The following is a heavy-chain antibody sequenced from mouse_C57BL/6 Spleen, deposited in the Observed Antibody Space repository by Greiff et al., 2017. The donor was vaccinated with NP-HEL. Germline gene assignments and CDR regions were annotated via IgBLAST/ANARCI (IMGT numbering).Heavy chain of an antibody. V-gene: IGHV1-26*01. CDR1: GYTFTDYY. D-gene: IGHD2-4*01. J-gene: IGHJ4*01. CDR3: ARRDYDVEYYAMDY. CDR2: INPNNGGT. Sequence: EVQLQQSGPELVKPGASVKISCKASGYTFTDYYMNWVKQSHGKSLEWIGDINPNNGGTSYNQKFKGKATLTVDKSSSTAYMELRSLTSEDSAVYYCARRDYDVEYYAMDYWGQGTSVTVSS.